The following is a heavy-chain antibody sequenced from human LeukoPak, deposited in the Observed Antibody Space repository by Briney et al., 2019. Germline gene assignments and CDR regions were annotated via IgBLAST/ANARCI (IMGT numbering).Heavy chain of an antibody. CDR3: AKARYSGSYLDFDY. Sequence: GGSLRLSCAASGFTFDDYAMHWVRQAPGKGLEWVSGISWNSGIIGYADSVKGRFTISRDNAKNSLYLQMNSLRAEDTALYYCAKARYSGSYLDFDYWGQGTLVTVSS. D-gene: IGHD1-26*01. CDR2: ISWNSGII. J-gene: IGHJ4*02. CDR1: GFTFDDYA. V-gene: IGHV3-9*01.